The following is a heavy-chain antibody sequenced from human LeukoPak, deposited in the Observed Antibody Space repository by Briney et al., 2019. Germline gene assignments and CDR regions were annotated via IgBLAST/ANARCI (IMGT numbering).Heavy chain of an antibody. CDR3: ARRSYCGGDCYGSDAFDI. D-gene: IGHD2-21*02. J-gene: IGHJ3*02. CDR2: ISSSSTYL. CDR1: GGSISSSSYY. Sequence: ETLSLTCTVSGGSISSSSYYWGWVRQAPGKGLEWVSSISSSSTYLDYADSLKGRFTTSRDNAKNSLYLQMNSLRAEDTAVYYCARRSYCGGDCYGSDAFDIWGQGTMVTVSS. V-gene: IGHV3-21*01.